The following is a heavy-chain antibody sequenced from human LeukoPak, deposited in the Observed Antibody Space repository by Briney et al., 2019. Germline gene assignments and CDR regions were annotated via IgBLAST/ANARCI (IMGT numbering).Heavy chain of an antibody. CDR2: IYYSGST. J-gene: IGHJ4*02. CDR3: ARLAQNYYDSSGSPFIDY. Sequence: SETLSLTCTVSGGSISSSSYYWGCIRQPPGKGLECIGSIYYSGSTYYNPSLKSRVTISVDTSKNQFSLKLSSVTAADTAVYYCARLAQNYYDSSGSPFIDYWGQGILVTVSS. D-gene: IGHD3-22*01. CDR1: GGSISSSSYY. V-gene: IGHV4-39*01.